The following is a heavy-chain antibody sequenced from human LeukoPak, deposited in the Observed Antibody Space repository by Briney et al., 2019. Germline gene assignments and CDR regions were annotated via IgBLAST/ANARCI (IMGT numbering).Heavy chain of an antibody. J-gene: IGHJ6*03. CDR2: INPNSGGT. CDR3: ARGNSGWSYSYYYYYMDV. V-gene: IGHV1-2*02. CDR1: GYTFIDYY. D-gene: IGHD6-19*01. Sequence: ASVKVSCKASGYTFIDYYMHWVRQAPGQGLEWMGWINPNSGGTKYAQKFQGRVTMTRDTSISTAYMELSRLRSDDTAVYYCARGNSGWSYSYYYYYMDVWGKGTTVTASS.